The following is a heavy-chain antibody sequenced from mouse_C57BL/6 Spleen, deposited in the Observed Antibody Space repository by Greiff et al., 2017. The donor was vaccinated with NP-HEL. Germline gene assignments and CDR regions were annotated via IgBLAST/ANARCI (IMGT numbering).Heavy chain of an antibody. CDR3: ARITTVVATDWYFDV. Sequence: QVQLQQPGAELVRPGSSVKLSCKASGYTFTSSWMDWVKQRPGQGLEWIGNIYPSDSETHYNQKFKDKATLTVDKSSSTAYMQLSSLTSEDSAVYYCARITTVVATDWYFDVWGTGTTVTVSS. V-gene: IGHV1-61*01. CDR2: IYPSDSET. J-gene: IGHJ1*03. CDR1: GYTFTSSW. D-gene: IGHD1-1*01.